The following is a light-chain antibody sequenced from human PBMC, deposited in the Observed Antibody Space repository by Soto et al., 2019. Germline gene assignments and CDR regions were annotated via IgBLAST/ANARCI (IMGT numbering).Light chain of an antibody. CDR2: GAS. V-gene: IGKV1-8*01. CDR3: QHYKNYPWT. CDR1: RVVGRN. Sequence: AIRMTQSPSSLSASAGDRVAIACRPSRVVGRNLAWYQQKPGQAPKLLIYGASTLQSGVPSRFSGGGSGTDFTLTISCLQSEDFATYYCQHYKNYPWTFGQGTKVEIK. J-gene: IGKJ1*01.